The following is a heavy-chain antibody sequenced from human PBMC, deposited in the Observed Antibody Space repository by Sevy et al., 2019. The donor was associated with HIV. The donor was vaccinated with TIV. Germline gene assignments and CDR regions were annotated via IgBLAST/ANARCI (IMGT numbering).Heavy chain of an antibody. D-gene: IGHD3-3*01. V-gene: IGHV3-48*02. CDR1: GFTFSSYF. J-gene: IGHJ6*02. CDR3: ARVKIFGVVIPGSGMDV. Sequence: GGSLRLSCAASGFTFSSYFMNWVRQAPGKGLEWVSYISDGGSTMYYADSVKGRFTISRDNARNSRYLQMISLRDEDMAVYYCARVKIFGVVIPGSGMDVWGQGTTVTVSS. CDR2: ISDGGSTM.